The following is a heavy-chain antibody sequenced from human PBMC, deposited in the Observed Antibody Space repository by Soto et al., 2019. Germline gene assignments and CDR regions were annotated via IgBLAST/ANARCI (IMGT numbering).Heavy chain of an antibody. CDR2: ISAYNGNT. V-gene: IGHV1-18*01. J-gene: IGHJ4*02. CDR3: ARPTQMPTRYSRGWYYFDY. D-gene: IGHD6-19*01. Sequence: QVPLVQSGAEVKKPGASVKVSCKASGYTFTSYGISWVRQAPGQGLEWMGWISAYNGNTNYAQKLQGRVTMTTDTSTSTAYMELRSLRSDDTAVYYCARPTQMPTRYSRGWYYFDYWGQGTLVTVSS. CDR1: GYTFTSYG.